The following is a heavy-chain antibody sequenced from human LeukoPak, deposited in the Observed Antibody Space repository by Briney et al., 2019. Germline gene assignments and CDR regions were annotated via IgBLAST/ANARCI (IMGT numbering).Heavy chain of an antibody. CDR2: IKSSNT. Sequence: SETLSLTCTVSGGSISSDRFYWTWVRQPAEKRLEWIGRIKSSNTNYNPSLKSRINISVDTSTNQFSLKLSSLTAADTAVYYCARVPDWTYVPDYWGQGTLVTVSS. CDR3: ARVPDWTYVPDY. CDR1: GGSISSDRFY. V-gene: IGHV4-61*02. D-gene: IGHD3-16*01. J-gene: IGHJ4*02.